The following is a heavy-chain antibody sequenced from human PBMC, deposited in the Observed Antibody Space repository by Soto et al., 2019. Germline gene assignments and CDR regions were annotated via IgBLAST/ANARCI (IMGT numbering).Heavy chain of an antibody. Sequence: KPSETLSLTCTVSGGSISSYYWSWIRQPPGKGLEWIGYIYYSGSTNYNPSLKSRVTISVDTSKNQFSLKLSSVTAADTAVYYCARAQEGRYYYYGMDVWGQGTTVTVS. V-gene: IGHV4-59*01. CDR3: ARAQEGRYYYYGMDV. CDR1: GGSISSYY. CDR2: IYYSGST. J-gene: IGHJ6*02.